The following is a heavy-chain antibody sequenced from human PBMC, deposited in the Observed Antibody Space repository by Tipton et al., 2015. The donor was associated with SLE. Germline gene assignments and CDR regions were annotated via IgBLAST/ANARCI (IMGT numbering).Heavy chain of an antibody. V-gene: IGHV4-59*01. J-gene: IGHJ5*02. CDR3: ARGQSSSWHEGWFDP. Sequence: TLSLTCTVSGGSISSYYWSWIRQPPGKGLEWIGYIYYSGSTNYNPSLKSRVTISVDTSKNQFSLKLSSVTAADTAVYYWARGQSSSWHEGWFDPWGQGTLVTVSS. D-gene: IGHD6-13*01. CDR2: IYYSGST. CDR1: GGSISSYY.